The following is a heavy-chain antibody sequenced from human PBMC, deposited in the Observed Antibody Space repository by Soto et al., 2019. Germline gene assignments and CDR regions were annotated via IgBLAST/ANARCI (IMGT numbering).Heavy chain of an antibody. CDR2: INHSGST. CDR1: GGSFSGYY. CDR3: ARGATQQRITSFRVVIKQHYYFEY. J-gene: IGHJ4*01. D-gene: IGHD3-3*01. V-gene: IGHV4-34*01. Sequence: SETLSLTFAVYGGSFSGYYWSWIRQPPGKGLEWIGEINHSGSTNYNPSLKSRLTISVDTSKNQFSLKLSSVTAAATAVHYCARGATQQRITSFRVVIKQHYYFEYWGKGTLVTVSS.